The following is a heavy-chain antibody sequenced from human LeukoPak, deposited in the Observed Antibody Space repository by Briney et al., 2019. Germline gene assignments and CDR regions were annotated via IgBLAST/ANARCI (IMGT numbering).Heavy chain of an antibody. CDR2: IYSTGTT. Sequence: PLETLSLTCTVSGDSIRNYYCSWIRQPAGQGLEWIGRIYSTGTTNYNPSLKSRVTMSVDTSTKQFSLRLSSVTAADTAVYYCVRDVGGSGWFDSWGQGTLVTVSS. V-gene: IGHV4-4*07. CDR1: GDSIRNYY. J-gene: IGHJ5*01. D-gene: IGHD1-26*01. CDR3: VRDVGGSGWFDS.